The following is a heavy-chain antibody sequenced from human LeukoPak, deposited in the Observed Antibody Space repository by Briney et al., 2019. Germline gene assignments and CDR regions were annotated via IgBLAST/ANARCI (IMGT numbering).Heavy chain of an antibody. CDR3: ARGSKLYRIHY. CDR1: VGSFSGYY. V-gene: IGHV4-34*01. J-gene: IGHJ4*02. D-gene: IGHD2-21*01. CDR2: INHSGST. Sequence: SETLSLTCAVYVGSFSGYYWSWIRQPPGKGLEWIGQINHSGSTNYNPSLKRRVTISVDTSKNQLSLKLSSVTAADTAMYYCARGSKLYRIHYWGQGTLVTVSS.